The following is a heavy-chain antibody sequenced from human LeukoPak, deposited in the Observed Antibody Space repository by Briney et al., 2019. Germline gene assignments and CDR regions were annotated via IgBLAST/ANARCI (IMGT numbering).Heavy chain of an antibody. Sequence: GESRKISSKVSAYSSTTYSIGWVGQMPGKGLEWMGIIYHGDSDTRYSPSFQGQVTISADKSISTAYLQWSSLKASDTAMYYCARPKAPRDGMAVWGQGTTVTASS. CDR3: ARPKAPRDGMAV. J-gene: IGHJ6*02. D-gene: IGHD6-6*01. CDR1: AYSSTTYS. V-gene: IGHV5-51*01. CDR2: IYHGDSDT.